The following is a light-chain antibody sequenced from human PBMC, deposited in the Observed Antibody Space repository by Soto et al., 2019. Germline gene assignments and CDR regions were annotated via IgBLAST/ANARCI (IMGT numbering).Light chain of an antibody. J-gene: IGLJ2*01. CDR2: SNN. V-gene: IGLV1-44*01. Sequence: QSVLTQPPSASGTPGQRVTISCSGSSSNIGSNTVNWYQQLPGTAPKLLIYSNNRRPSGVPDRFSGSKSGTSASLAISGLQSEDEADYYCAAWDDSLNGVVFGGGTKFTVL. CDR1: SSNIGSNT. CDR3: AAWDDSLNGVV.